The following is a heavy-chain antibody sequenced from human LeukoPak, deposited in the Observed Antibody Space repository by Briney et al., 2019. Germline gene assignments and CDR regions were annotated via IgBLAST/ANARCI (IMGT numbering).Heavy chain of an antibody. J-gene: IGHJ4*02. CDR1: GYSINSCYY. V-gene: IGHV4-38-2*02. D-gene: IGHD3-10*01. CDR3: ASIRYYYDSGRLAD. CDR2: VYHSGNT. Sequence: SETLSLTCTVSGYSINSCYYWGWIRQPPGKGLEWIGTVYHSGNTYYNASLQSRVTLSLDTSNNQFSLKLSSVTAADTAVYYCASIRYYYDSGRLADWGQGTLVIVSS.